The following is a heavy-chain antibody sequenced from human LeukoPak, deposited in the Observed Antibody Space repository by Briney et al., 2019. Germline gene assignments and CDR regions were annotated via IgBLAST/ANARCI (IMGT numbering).Heavy chain of an antibody. V-gene: IGHV3-53*01. CDR1: GFSVSNNY. D-gene: IGHD5-18*01. CDR3: ARGSGYSYGFPDY. Sequence: GGSLRLSCAASGFSVSNNYMSWVRQAPGKGLEWVSVIYSGDITYYTDSVKGRFTISRDNSKNTLYLQMNSLRAEDAAVYYCARGSGYSYGFPDYWGQGTLVTVSS. CDR2: IYSGDIT. J-gene: IGHJ4*02.